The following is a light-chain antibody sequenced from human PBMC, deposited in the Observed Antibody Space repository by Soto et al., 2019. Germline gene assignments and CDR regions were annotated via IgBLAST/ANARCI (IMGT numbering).Light chain of an antibody. V-gene: IGKV3-15*01. CDR2: AAP. CDR1: PSVRSN. J-gene: IGKJ4*01. Sequence: EIMLTQSPATLSLSPGARATLSCRARPSVRSNLAWYQQTPGQAPRLVIYAAPTRATGIPDRISGSRSGTEFTLTINSLQSEDVAVYYCQRYNNCPLTFGGGTKVDIK. CDR3: QRYNNCPLT.